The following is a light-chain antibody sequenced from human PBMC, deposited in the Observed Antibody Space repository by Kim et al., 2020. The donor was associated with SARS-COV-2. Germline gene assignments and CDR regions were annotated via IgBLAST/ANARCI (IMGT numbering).Light chain of an antibody. CDR3: QSYDSATVV. CDR1: VGSFSSNH. V-gene: IGLV6-57*03. CDR2: QDN. J-gene: IGLJ2*01. Sequence: GKTVTISGARPVGSFSSNHVQWYQQRPGSAHTNVIYQDNLRPSGVPVRFSGSIDSSSNSASLTISGLKTEDEAVYYCQSYDSATVVFGEGTKLTVL.